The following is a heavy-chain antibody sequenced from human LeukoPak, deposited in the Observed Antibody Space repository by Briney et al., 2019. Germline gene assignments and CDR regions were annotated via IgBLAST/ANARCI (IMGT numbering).Heavy chain of an antibody. CDR1: GGSVSSDNYY. Sequence: SETLSLTCTVSGGSVSSDNYYWSWIRQPPGKGLEYIGYIYYSGSTSYNPSLKSRVTISLDTSKNQFSLKLSSVTAADTAVYYCARDYPNGYFDYWGQGTLVTVSS. CDR3: ARDYPNGYFDY. D-gene: IGHD4/OR15-4a*01. V-gene: IGHV4-61*01. CDR2: IYYSGST. J-gene: IGHJ4*02.